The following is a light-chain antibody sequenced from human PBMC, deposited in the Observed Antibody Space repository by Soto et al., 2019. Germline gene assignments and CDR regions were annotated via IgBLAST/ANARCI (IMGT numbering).Light chain of an antibody. J-gene: IGKJ1*01. CDR3: QQYSNWRT. Sequence: EIVMPQYPATLSVSPGDRATLSCRASQSVRSNLAWYQQRPGQAPRLLIYDASTRATGIPARISGSGSGTEFTLTIGGLQSEDFAVYYCQQYSNWRTFGQGTKVEIK. CDR1: QSVRSN. V-gene: IGKV3-15*01. CDR2: DAS.